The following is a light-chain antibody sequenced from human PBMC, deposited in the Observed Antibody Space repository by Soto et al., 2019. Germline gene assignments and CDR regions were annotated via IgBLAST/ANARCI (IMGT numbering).Light chain of an antibody. CDR2: DAS. Sequence: EIVLTQSPATLSLSPGERATLSCRASQSVGIYLAWYQHKPGQAPRLLIYDASRRATGIPARFSGSGSGTDFTLTISSLEPEDFAVYYCQQYGSSLFTFGPGTKVDFK. CDR3: QQYGSSLFT. V-gene: IGKV3-11*01. CDR1: QSVGIY. J-gene: IGKJ3*01.